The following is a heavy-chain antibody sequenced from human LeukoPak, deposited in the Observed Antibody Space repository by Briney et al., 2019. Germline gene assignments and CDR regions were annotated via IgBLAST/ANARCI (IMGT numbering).Heavy chain of an antibody. CDR2: LYETGST. CDR3: ARGPGAAAMEAFDI. Sequence: SETLSLTRTVSSGSISTYYWSWIRQPAGKGLEYIGRLYETGSTNYNPSLKRRVTMSVDTSTNQFSLQLSSVTAADTAVYYCARGPGAAAMEAFDIWGQGTMVTVSS. V-gene: IGHV4-4*07. D-gene: IGHD1-26*01. J-gene: IGHJ3*02. CDR1: SGSISTYY.